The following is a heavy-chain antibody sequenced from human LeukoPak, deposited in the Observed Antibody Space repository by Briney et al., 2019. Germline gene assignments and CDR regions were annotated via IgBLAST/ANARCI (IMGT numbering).Heavy chain of an antibody. CDR2: IGTADDT. CDR3: ARGIRETVITRHYYYGIDV. D-gene: IGHD1-7*01. Sequence: PGGSLRLSCAASGFTFSTYDMHWVRQVTGKGLEWVSAIGTADDTYYLGSVKGRFTISRENAKNVLYLQMSSLRAEDTAVYYCARGIRETVITRHYYYGIDVWGQGTTVTVSS. CDR1: GFTFSTYD. J-gene: IGHJ6*02. V-gene: IGHV3-13*01.